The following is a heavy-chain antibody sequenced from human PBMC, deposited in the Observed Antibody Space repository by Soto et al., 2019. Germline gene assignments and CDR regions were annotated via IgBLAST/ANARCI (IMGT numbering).Heavy chain of an antibody. J-gene: IGHJ3*02. Sequence: ASVKVSCTASGYTFTSYGISWVRQAPGQGLEWVGWISAYNGNTNYAQKLQGRVTMTTDTSTSTAYMELRSLRSDDTAVYYCARFSSSGGAFDIWGQGTMVTVSS. D-gene: IGHD6-6*01. CDR2: ISAYNGNT. CDR3: ARFSSSGGAFDI. V-gene: IGHV1-18*01. CDR1: GYTFTSYG.